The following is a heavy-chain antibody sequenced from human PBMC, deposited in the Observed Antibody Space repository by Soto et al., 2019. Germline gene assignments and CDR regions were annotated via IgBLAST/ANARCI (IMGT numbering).Heavy chain of an antibody. CDR1: GFTFSIND. D-gene: IGHD1-7*01. J-gene: IGHJ4*02. CDR3: AKDHQTYNWDYLFDS. Sequence: GGSRRRSWAASGFTFSINDMHGGRQAPGRGLEWVAVISNDGNNKYYADSVKGRFTLSRDNSKNMVYLQMDSLRVEDTAVYFCAKDHQTYNWDYLFDSWGPGTLVTVSS. CDR2: ISNDGNNK. V-gene: IGHV3-30*18.